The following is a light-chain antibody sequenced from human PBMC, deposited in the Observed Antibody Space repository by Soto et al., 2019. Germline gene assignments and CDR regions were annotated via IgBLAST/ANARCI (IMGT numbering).Light chain of an antibody. Sequence: VLTQSPATLSFSPGDRVTLSCRASQSISDYLAWYQQQPGQAPRLLIYDVSNSATGIPARFSGSGSGTDFTLTISSLEHEDFAVYYCQQRSDWITFGQGTRMEIE. V-gene: IGKV3-11*01. CDR2: DVS. CDR1: QSISDY. CDR3: QQRSDWIT. J-gene: IGKJ5*01.